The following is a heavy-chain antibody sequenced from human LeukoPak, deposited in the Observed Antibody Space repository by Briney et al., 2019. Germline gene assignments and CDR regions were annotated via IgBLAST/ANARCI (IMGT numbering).Heavy chain of an antibody. CDR1: GYSISSFY. CDR2: IYYDGST. J-gene: IGHJ4*02. Sequence: PSETLSLTCTASGYSISSFYLSWIRQPPGKGLEWIGYIYYDGSTTYNPSLKSRVTMSLDTSKNQFSLKLSSVSVADTAVYYCARSGRQLLYYVDYWGLGTLVTVSS. CDR3: ARSGRQLLYYVDY. D-gene: IGHD5-24*01. V-gene: IGHV4-59*08.